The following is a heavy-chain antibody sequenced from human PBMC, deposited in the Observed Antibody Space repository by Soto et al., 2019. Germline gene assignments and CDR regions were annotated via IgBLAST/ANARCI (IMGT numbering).Heavy chain of an antibody. Sequence: GGSLKLSCAASGLTFRSYAMSWVRQAPGKGLELVSAISGSGGSTYYADSVKGRFTISRDNSKNTLYLQMNRLRAEDTAVYYCAKEGVGSGSGRRYYYYGMDVWGQGTTVTVSS. D-gene: IGHD6-19*01. CDR1: GLTFRSYA. J-gene: IGHJ6*02. V-gene: IGHV3-23*01. CDR2: ISGSGGST. CDR3: AKEGVGSGSGRRYYYYGMDV.